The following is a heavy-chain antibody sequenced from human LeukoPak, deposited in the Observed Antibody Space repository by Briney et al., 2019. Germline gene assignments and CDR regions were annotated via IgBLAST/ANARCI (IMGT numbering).Heavy chain of an antibody. V-gene: IGHV3-23*01. CDR2: ISNDGGGI. CDR3: AKGSSGYFADL. CDR1: GFIFNNYG. D-gene: IGHD3-22*01. Sequence: GGSLRLSCAASGFIFNNYGLIWVRQTPGKGLQWVSAISNDGGGIQYADFVKGRFTISRDNSKNMLFLQMNSLTAEDTALYYCAKGSSGYFADLWGQGTLVTVSS. J-gene: IGHJ5*02.